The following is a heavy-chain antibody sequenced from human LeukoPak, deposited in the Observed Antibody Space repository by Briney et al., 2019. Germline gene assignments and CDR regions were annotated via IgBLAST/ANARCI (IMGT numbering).Heavy chain of an antibody. J-gene: IGHJ4*02. CDR2: ISGSGGST. Sequence: GGSLRLSCAASGFTFSSYGMSWVRQAPGKGLEWVSAISGSGGSTYYADSVKGRFTISRDNSKNTLYLQMNSLRAEDTAVYYCALPQYHYDSSGYSPGDFDYWGQGTLVTVSS. D-gene: IGHD3-22*01. CDR1: GFTFSSYG. V-gene: IGHV3-23*01. CDR3: ALPQYHYDSSGYSPGDFDY.